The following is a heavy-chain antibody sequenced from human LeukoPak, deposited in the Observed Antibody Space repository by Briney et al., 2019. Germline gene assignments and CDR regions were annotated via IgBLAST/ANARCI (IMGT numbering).Heavy chain of an antibody. J-gene: IGHJ4*02. V-gene: IGHV4-34*01. D-gene: IGHD1-26*01. Sequence: SETLSLTCVVYGGSFSGYYWSWIRQPPGRGLEWIGEINHSGSTNYNPSLKSRVTISVDTSKNQFSLKLSSVTAADTAVYYCARLKLRRVGSYYLAPFDYWGQGTLVTVSS. CDR1: GGSFSGYY. CDR2: INHSGST. CDR3: ARLKLRRVGSYYLAPFDY.